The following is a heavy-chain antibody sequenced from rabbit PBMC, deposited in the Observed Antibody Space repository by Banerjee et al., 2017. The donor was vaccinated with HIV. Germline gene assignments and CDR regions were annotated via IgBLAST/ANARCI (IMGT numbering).Heavy chain of an antibody. CDR3: ANAGYWMRTRLDL. V-gene: IGHV1S45*01. Sequence: QEQLEESGGDLVKPGASLTLTCTASGFSFSSSYYMCWVRQAPGKGLEWIGCIYTGSGNTYYASWAKGRFTISKTSSTTVTLQMTSLTAADTATYFCANAGYWMRTRLDLWGQGTLVTVS. CDR2: IYTGSGNT. CDR1: GFSFSSSYY. J-gene: IGHJ3*01. D-gene: IGHD1-1*01.